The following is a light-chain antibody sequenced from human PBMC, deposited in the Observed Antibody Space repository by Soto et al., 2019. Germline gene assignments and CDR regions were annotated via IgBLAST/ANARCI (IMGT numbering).Light chain of an antibody. J-gene: IGKJ4*01. V-gene: IGKV3D-11*03. CDR1: QYINTR. CDR3: QQYGIAPLALT. CDR2: QTS. Sequence: EIVLTQSPATLSSFPGDRVTLSCRASQYINTRLAWYQHRPGQAPRLLIYQTSLRAAGIPARFSASGSGTDFTLTISDVQPEDFALYYCQQYGIAPLALTFGGGTKVEMK.